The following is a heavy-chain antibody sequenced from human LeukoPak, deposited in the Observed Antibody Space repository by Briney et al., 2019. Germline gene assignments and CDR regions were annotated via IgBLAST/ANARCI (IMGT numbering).Heavy chain of an antibody. CDR1: GGTFTSYA. J-gene: IGHJ5*02. CDR2: INPNTGVK. V-gene: IGHV1-2*02. D-gene: IGHD4-17*01. CDR3: ARGDYGRADP. Sequence: GASVKVSCKASGGTFTSYAISWVRQAPGQGLEWMGLINPNTGVKKFAQRFQGRVTMSRDTSISTAYMELNRLTSDDTAVYYCARGDYGRADPWGQGSLITVSS.